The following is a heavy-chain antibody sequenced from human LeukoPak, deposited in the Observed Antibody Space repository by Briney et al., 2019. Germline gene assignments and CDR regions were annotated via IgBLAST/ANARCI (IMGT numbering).Heavy chain of an antibody. V-gene: IGHV3-30*03. CDR3: ATLSSADPEQQLVFAFDY. D-gene: IGHD6-13*01. J-gene: IGHJ4*02. CDR1: GFTFSSYG. Sequence: GRSLRLSCAASGFTFSSYGMHWVRQAPGKGLEWVAVISYDGSNKYYADSVKGRFTISRDNSKNTLYLQMNSLRAEDTAVYYCATLSSADPEQQLVFAFDYWGQGTLVTVSS. CDR2: ISYDGSNK.